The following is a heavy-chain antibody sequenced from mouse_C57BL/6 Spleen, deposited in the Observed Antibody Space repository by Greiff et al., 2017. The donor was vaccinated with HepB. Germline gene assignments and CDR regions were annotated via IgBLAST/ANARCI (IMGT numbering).Heavy chain of an antibody. D-gene: IGHD2-2*01. CDR2: INPYNGGT. CDR3: ARKAMVTTGDY. CDR1: GYTFTDYY. V-gene: IGHV1-19*01. Sequence: EVQLQQSGPVLVKPGASVKMSCKASGYTFTDYYMNWVKQSHGKSLEWIGVINPYNGGTSYNQKFKGKATLTVDKSSSTAYMELNSLTSEDSAVYYCARKAMVTTGDYWGQGTTLTVSS. J-gene: IGHJ2*01.